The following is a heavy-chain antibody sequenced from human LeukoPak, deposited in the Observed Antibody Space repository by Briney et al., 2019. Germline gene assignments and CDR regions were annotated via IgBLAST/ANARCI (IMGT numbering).Heavy chain of an antibody. CDR1: GFTFSSYA. CDR2: IRYDGSNK. V-gene: IGHV3-30*02. CDR3: AKGIAAAAYPRFDY. J-gene: IGHJ4*02. Sequence: QTGGSLRLSCAASGFTFSSYAMHWVRQAPGKGLEWVAFIRYDGSNKYYADSVKGRFTISRDNSKNTLYLQMNSLRAEDTAVYYCAKGIAAAAYPRFDYWGQGTLVTVST. D-gene: IGHD6-13*01.